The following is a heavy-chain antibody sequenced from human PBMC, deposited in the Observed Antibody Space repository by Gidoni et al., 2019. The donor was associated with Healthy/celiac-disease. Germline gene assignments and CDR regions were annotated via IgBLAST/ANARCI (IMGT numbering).Heavy chain of an antibody. V-gene: IGHV1-2*02. CDR3: ARVTYYYDSSGYGDY. CDR1: GYTFTGYY. Sequence: QVQLVQSGAEVKKPGASVKVSCKASGYTFTGYYMHWVRQAPGQGLEWMGWINPNSGGTNYAQKFQGRVTMTRDTSISTAYMELSRLRSDDTAVYYCARVTYYYDSSGYGDYWGQGTLVTVSS. J-gene: IGHJ4*02. D-gene: IGHD3-22*01. CDR2: INPNSGGT.